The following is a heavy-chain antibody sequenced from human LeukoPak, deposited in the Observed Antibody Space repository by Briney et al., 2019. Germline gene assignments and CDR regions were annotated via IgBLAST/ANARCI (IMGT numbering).Heavy chain of an antibody. CDR1: GYNFGLFW. CDR3: AKHFSGGDYDAFEI. Sequence: GESLKISCRGSGYNFGLFWIGWVRPLPGKGLEWMGIIYPYDSDTRYSTSFQGQVTISADMSISTAYLEWSSLKASDTAMYYCAKHFSGGDYDAFEIWGQGTLLTVSP. J-gene: IGHJ3*02. D-gene: IGHD2-21*01. V-gene: IGHV5-51*01. CDR2: IYPYDSDT.